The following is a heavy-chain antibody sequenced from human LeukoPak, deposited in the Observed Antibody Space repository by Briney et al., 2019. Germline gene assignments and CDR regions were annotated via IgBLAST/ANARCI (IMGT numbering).Heavy chain of an antibody. CDR2: IYSGGST. CDR1: GFTVSSNY. V-gene: IGHV3-66*01. CDR3: ARDPGNYRDETDY. D-gene: IGHD3-22*01. J-gene: IGHJ4*02. Sequence: GGSLRLSCAASGFTVSSNYMSWVRQAPGKGLEWVSVIYSGGSTYYADSVKGRFTISRDDSKNTLYLQMNSLRAEDTAVHYCARDPGNYRDETDYWGQGTLVTVSS.